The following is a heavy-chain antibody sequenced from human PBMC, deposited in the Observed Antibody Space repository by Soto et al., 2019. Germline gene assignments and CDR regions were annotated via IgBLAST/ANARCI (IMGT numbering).Heavy chain of an antibody. J-gene: IGHJ6*02. V-gene: IGHV3-20*04. CDR1: GFTFDNYA. D-gene: IGHD3-3*01. CDR2: INWNGASA. Sequence: GGSLRLSCTVSGFTFDNYAMSWVRQAPGKGLEWISGINWNGASAGYADSVKGRFTISRDNAKNSLYLQMNSLRAEDTAVYYCARDNDFWSGFSGSQGMDVWGQGTTVTVSS. CDR3: ARDNDFWSGFSGSQGMDV.